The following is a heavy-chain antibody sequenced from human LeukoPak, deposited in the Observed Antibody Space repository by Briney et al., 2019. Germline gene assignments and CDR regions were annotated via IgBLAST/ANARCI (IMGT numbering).Heavy chain of an antibody. Sequence: PGGSLRLSCAASGFTFSSYAMSWVRQAPGKGLEWVSTISISGDNTYYPDSVKGRFTISRDNSKNTLYLQMNSLRAEDTAVYYCAYRTGFDYWGQGTLVTVSS. V-gene: IGHV3-23*01. CDR3: AYRTGFDY. D-gene: IGHD3-16*02. CDR2: ISISGDNT. CDR1: GFTFSSYA. J-gene: IGHJ4*02.